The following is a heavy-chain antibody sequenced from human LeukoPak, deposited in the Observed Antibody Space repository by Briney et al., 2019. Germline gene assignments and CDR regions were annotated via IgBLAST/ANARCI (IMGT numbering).Heavy chain of an antibody. CDR2: ISGYNGNT. Sequence: ASVKVSCKASGYTFTSYYMHWVRQAPGQGLEWMGWISGYNGNTNYAQKLQGRVTMTTDTSTSTAYMELRSLRSDDTAVYYCARRSLAEEMATNWGQGTLVTVSS. V-gene: IGHV1-18*04. D-gene: IGHD5-24*01. J-gene: IGHJ4*02. CDR1: GYTFTSYY. CDR3: ARRSLAEEMATN.